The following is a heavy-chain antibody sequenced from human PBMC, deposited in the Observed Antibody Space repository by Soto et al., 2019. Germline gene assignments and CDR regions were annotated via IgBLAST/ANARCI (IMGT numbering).Heavy chain of an antibody. CDR2: IFYSGNI. CDR3: ARHAAAIRADVVAFQV. Sequence: QLHLQESGPGLVKPSETLSLSGIVSGGSISRRPYSWAWLRQPPGQGLEWRGTIFYSGNIYYSASLQSRVSISVDTAKEQFSMKVRSVTAADTAVYYCARHAAAIRADVVAFQVLGQGTPVTVSS. CDR1: GGSISRRPYS. D-gene: IGHD5-18*01. V-gene: IGHV4-39*01. J-gene: IGHJ3*01.